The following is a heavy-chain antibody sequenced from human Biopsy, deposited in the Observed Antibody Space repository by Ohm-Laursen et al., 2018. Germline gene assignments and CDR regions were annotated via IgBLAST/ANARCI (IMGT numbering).Heavy chain of an antibody. Sequence: SLRLSCAASGFSFRDYWMSWVRRAPGKGLEWVATIKEDGNEIKYVASVKGRFTISRDNTESSLYLQMNNLTAEDTAVNYCARGYSVWGQGTLVTVSS. V-gene: IGHV3-7*01. J-gene: IGHJ4*02. CDR3: ARGYSV. CDR2: IKEDGNEI. CDR1: GFSFRDYW. D-gene: IGHD5-18*01.